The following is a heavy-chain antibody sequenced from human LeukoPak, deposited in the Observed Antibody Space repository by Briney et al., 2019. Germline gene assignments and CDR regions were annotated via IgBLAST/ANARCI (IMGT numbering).Heavy chain of an antibody. V-gene: IGHV4-61*02. CDR1: GGSISSGSYY. D-gene: IGHD3-22*01. J-gene: IGHJ4*02. CDR2: IYTSGST. CDR3: ARDTPTYYYDSSGYTV. Sequence: SETLSLTCTVSGGSISSGSYYWSWIWQPAGKGLEWIGRIYTSGSTNYNPSLKSRVAISVDTSKNQFSLKLSSVTAADTAVYYCARDTPTYYYDSSGYTVWGQGTLVTVSS.